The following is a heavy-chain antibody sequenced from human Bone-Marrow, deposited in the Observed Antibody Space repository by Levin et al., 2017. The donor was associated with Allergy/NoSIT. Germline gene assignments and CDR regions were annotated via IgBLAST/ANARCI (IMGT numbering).Heavy chain of an antibody. CDR2: LSATAGNT. CDR3: AKGVRVWGPYWSFDL. Sequence: GGSLRLSCEASGFTFDTYAMNWVRQAPGKGLEWVSSLSATAGNTYYADSVKGRFTISRDNSKNTVSLQMHSLRAEDTAVYYCAKGVRVWGPYWSFDLWGRGTLVTVSS. CDR1: GFTFDTYA. J-gene: IGHJ2*01. V-gene: IGHV3-23*01. D-gene: IGHD7-27*01.